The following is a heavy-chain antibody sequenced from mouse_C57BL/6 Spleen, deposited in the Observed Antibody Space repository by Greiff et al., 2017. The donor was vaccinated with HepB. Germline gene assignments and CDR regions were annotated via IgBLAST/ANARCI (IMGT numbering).Heavy chain of an antibody. V-gene: IGHV5-4*01. CDR3: AREDYSNAWFAY. CDR2: ISDGGSYT. CDR1: GFTFSSYA. D-gene: IGHD2-5*01. J-gene: IGHJ3*01. Sequence: EVKLQESGGGLVKPGGSLKLSCAASGFTFSSYAMSWVRQTPEKRLEWVATISDGGSYTYYPDNVKGRFTISRDNAKNNLYLQMSHLKSEDTAMYYCAREDYSNAWFAYWGQGTLVTVSA.